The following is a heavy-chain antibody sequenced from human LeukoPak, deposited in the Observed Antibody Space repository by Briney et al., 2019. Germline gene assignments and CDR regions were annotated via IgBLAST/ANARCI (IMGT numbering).Heavy chain of an antibody. D-gene: IGHD3-22*01. CDR3: ARATRQYYYDSSGYCFDY. Sequence: SETLSLTCTVSGGSISSSSYYWGWIRQPPGKGLEWIGSIYYSGSTYYNPSLKSRVTISVDTSKNQFSLKLSSVTAADTAVYYCARATRQYYYDSSGYCFDYWGQGTLVTVSS. V-gene: IGHV4-39*01. CDR1: GGSISSSSYY. J-gene: IGHJ4*02. CDR2: IYYSGST.